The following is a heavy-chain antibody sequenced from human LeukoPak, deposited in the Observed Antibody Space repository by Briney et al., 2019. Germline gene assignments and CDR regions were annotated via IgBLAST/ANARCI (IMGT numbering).Heavy chain of an antibody. D-gene: IGHD6-6*01. CDR1: GFTISSHG. V-gene: IGHV3-30*02. CDR2: LHSNGNNK. Sequence: GRSLRLSCAASGFTISSHGMHWVRQAPGKGLEWVVFLHSNGNNKYYADVVKGRFAISRDNSKNTLHLQMNSLRPEDTAVYYCARSFSAREYFEHWGQGTLVTVSS. CDR3: ARSFSAREYFEH. J-gene: IGHJ1*01.